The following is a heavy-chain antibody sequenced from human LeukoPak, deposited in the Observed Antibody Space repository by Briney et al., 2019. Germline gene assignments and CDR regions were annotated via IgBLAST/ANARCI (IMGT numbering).Heavy chain of an antibody. D-gene: IGHD5-24*01. CDR3: AKGDGYNIRGYYFDY. CDR1: GFTFSSYA. V-gene: IGHV3-30-3*01. J-gene: IGHJ4*02. CDR2: ISYDGSNK. Sequence: HPGRSLRLSCAASGFTFSSYAMHWVRQAPGKGLEWVAVISYDGSNKYYADSVKGRFTISRDNSKNTLYLQMNSLRAEDTAVYYCAKGDGYNIRGYYFDYWGQGTLVTVSS.